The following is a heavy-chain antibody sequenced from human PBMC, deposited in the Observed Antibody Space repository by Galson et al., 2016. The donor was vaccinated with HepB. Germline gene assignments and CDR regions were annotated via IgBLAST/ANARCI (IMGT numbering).Heavy chain of an antibody. CDR3: ARGHCSGVRCPRHSPDIFDI. V-gene: IGHV3-21*01. D-gene: IGHD2-15*01. CDR2: IGSTITYI. CDR1: GFSFSIYS. J-gene: IGHJ3*02. Sequence: SLRLSCAASGFSFSIYSMSWVRQAPGKGLEWVSSIGSTITYIDYADSVKGRFTISRDNAKNSLFLQMNSLRAEDTATYYCARGHCSGVRCPRHSPDIFDIWGQGTMVTVSS.